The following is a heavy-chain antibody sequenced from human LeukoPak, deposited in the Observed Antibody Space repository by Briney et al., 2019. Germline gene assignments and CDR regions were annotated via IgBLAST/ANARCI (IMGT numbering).Heavy chain of an antibody. CDR3: TSWELHHLFDY. V-gene: IGHV3-15*01. J-gene: IGHJ4*02. Sequence: PGGSLRLSCAASGFTLSNAWMSWVRQAPGKGLEWVGRIKSKTDGGTTDYAAPVKGRFTISRDDSKNTLYLQMNSLKTEDTAVYYCTSWELHHLFDYWGQGTLVTVSS. D-gene: IGHD1-26*01. CDR2: IKSKTDGGTT. CDR1: GFTLSNAW.